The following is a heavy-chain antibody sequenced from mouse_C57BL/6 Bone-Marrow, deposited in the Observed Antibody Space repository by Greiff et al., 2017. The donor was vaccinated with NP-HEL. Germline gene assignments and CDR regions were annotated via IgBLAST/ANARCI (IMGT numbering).Heavy chain of an antibody. V-gene: IGHV3-6*01. Sequence: VQLKESGPGLVKPSQSLSLTCSVTGYSITSGYYWNWIRQFPGNKLEWMGYISYDGSNNYNPSLKNRISITRDTSKNQFFLKLNSVTTEDTATYYCARVGGFAYWGQGTLVTVSA. J-gene: IGHJ3*01. CDR1: GYSITSGYY. CDR3: ARVGGFAY. CDR2: ISYDGSN.